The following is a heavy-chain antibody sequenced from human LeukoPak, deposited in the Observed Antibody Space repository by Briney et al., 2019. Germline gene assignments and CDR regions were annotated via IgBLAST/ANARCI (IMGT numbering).Heavy chain of an antibody. J-gene: IGHJ4*02. V-gene: IGHV3-30-3*01. Sequence: GGSLRLSCAASGFTFSSYAMHWVRQAPGKGLEWVAVISYDGSNKYYADSVKGRFTISRDNSKNTLYLQMNSLRAEDTAVYYCARGAPLYRSSTSCYRPFDYWGQGTLVTVSS. CDR2: ISYDGSNK. CDR3: ARGAPLYRSSTSCYRPFDY. D-gene: IGHD2-2*01. CDR1: GFTFSSYA.